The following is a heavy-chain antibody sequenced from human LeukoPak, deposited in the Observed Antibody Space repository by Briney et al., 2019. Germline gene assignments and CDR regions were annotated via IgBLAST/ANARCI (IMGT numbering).Heavy chain of an antibody. CDR2: INHSGGT. D-gene: IGHD5-18*01. V-gene: IGHV4-34*01. CDR1: GGPFSGYY. CDR3: ARGSRGYTYGWPYYYMDV. J-gene: IGHJ6*03. Sequence: SETLSLTCAVYGGPFSGYYWSWIRQPPGKGLEWIGEINHSGGTYYKPSLNSRVTMSVDTSKKQFSLRLSSVTAADTAVYYCARGSRGYTYGWPYYYMDVWGKGTTVIVSS.